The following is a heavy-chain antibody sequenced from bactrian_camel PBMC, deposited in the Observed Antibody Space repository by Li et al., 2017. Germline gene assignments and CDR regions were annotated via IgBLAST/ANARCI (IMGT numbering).Heavy chain of an antibody. CDR1: GSIFSMCA. Sequence: HVQLVESGGGSVQAGGSLKLSCTSSGSIFSMCAMAWYRQAPGKERELVGSITSDGTTTYTDSVKGRVTISQDYAKNTMYLQMNSLKPEDTAMYYCAAEEYCGGSWDLPVNYNYWGQGTQVTVS. D-gene: IGHD2*01. CDR2: ITSDGTT. CDR3: AAEEYCGGSWDLPVNYNY. V-gene: IGHV3S53*01. J-gene: IGHJ4*01.